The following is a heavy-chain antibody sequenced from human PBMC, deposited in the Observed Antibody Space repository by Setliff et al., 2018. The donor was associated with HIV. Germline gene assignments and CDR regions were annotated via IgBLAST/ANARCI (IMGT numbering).Heavy chain of an antibody. CDR2: ISVRSDNI. D-gene: IGHD5-18*01. CDR3: VKPTGYESGYSYGYNAFDI. V-gene: IGHV3-48*01. Sequence: PGGSLRLSCAASGFTFTSYSMNWVRQAPGKGLEWVSYISVRSDNIYYADSVKGRFTISRDNAKNSLYLQMNSLRAEDTAVYYCVKPTGYESGYSYGYNAFDIWGLGTMVTVS. CDR1: GFTFTSYS. J-gene: IGHJ3*02.